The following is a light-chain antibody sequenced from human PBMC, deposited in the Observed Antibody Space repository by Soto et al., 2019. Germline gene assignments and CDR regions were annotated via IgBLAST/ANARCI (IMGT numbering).Light chain of an antibody. CDR3: QQYNNWWT. Sequence: DIQMTQSPSSVSASVGDRVTITCRASQGISSYLAWYQQKPGKAPKVLIYGASTLQSGVPSRFSGSGSGTEFTLTISSLQSEDFAVYYCQQYNNWWTFGQGTKVDIK. CDR1: QGISSY. CDR2: GAS. V-gene: IGKV1-9*01. J-gene: IGKJ1*01.